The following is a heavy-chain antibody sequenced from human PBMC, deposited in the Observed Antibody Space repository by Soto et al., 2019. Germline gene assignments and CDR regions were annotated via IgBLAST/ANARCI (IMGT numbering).Heavy chain of an antibody. CDR1: GFTFSNYG. CDR2: ISYDGSNK. J-gene: IGHJ4*02. Sequence: GGSLRVSWGASGFTFSNYGKHWVRQAPDKGLEWVAVISYDGSNKYYADSVKGRFTISRDNSKNTLYLQMNSLRAEDTAVYYCARHKYHSSGPSAYWGQGTLVTVSS. CDR3: ARHKYHSSGPSAY. V-gene: IGHV3-30*03. D-gene: IGHD3-22*01.